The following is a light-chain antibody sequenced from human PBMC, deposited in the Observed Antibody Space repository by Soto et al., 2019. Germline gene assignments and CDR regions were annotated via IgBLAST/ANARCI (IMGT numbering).Light chain of an antibody. CDR3: QQYGSSPPLT. V-gene: IGKV3-20*01. Sequence: EFVLTQSPGKLSLSPGERATLSCRASQSISRSFLAWYQQKPGQAPRLLIYGASSRSTGIPDRFSGSGSGTDFTLTISRLEPEDVAVYYCQQYGSSPPLTFGGATKVEIK. CDR2: GAS. J-gene: IGKJ4*01. CDR1: QSISRSF.